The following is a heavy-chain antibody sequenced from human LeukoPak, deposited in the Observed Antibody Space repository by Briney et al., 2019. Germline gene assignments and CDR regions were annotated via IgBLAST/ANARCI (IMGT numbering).Heavy chain of an antibody. V-gene: IGHV4-59*01. CDR1: GGSISSYY. Sequence: PSETLSLTSTDPGGSISSYYWSWIRQPPRKGLGWIGYIYYSGSTNYNPSLKSRVTISVDTSKNQFSLKLSSVTAADMAVYYCARVRGDGYNYYFDYWGQGTLVTVSS. D-gene: IGHD5-24*01. J-gene: IGHJ4*02. CDR2: IYYSGST. CDR3: ARVRGDGYNYYFDY.